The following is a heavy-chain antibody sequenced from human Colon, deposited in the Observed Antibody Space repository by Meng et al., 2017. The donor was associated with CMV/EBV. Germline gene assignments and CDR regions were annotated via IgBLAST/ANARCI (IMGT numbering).Heavy chain of an antibody. CDR2: ITGSGGSA. D-gene: IGHD7-27*01. CDR3: AKDVQTGAFDS. CDR1: GFTFGSYA. Sequence: GESLKISCAASGFTFGSYAMSWVRQAPGKGLQWVSSITGSGGSAYYAGSVKGRFTISRDNSKRTLYLLMNSLRAEDTAVYYCAKDVQTGAFDSWGQGTLVTVSS. V-gene: IGHV3-23*01. J-gene: IGHJ4*02.